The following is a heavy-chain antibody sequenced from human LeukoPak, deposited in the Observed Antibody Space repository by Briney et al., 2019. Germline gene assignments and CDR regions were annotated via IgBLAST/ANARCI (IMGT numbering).Heavy chain of an antibody. CDR3: ARAIYYYYMDV. J-gene: IGHJ6*03. CDR1: GGSFSGYY. Sequence: SETLSLTCAVYGGSFSGYYWSWIRQPPGKGLEWIGYIYYSGSTNYNPSLKSRVTISVDTSKNQFSLKLSSVTAADTAVYYCARAIYYYYMDVWGEGTTVTISS. V-gene: IGHV4-59*01. CDR2: IYYSGST.